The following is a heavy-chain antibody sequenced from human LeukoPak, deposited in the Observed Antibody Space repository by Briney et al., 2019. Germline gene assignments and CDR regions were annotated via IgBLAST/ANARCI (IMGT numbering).Heavy chain of an antibody. V-gene: IGHV3-30*02. CDR1: GFTFSSYG. Sequence: GGSLRLSCAASGFTFSSYGMHGVRQAPGKGLERVAFIRYDGSNKYYADSVKGRFAISRDNSKNTLYLQMNSLRAEDTAVYYCAKVLDSLNSSWRYYFDYWGQGTLVTVSS. D-gene: IGHD6-13*01. J-gene: IGHJ4*02. CDR2: IRYDGSNK. CDR3: AKVLDSLNSSWRYYFDY.